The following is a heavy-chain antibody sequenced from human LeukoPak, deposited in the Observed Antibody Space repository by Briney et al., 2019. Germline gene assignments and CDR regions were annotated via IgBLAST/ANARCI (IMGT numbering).Heavy chain of an antibody. CDR3: ARDPVAAGFDRWFDP. CDR1: GFTFSNYE. CDR2: ISSSDNSI. D-gene: IGHD2-21*01. Sequence: PGGSLTLSCAASGFTFSNYEMSWVRQAPGKGLDWLSYISSSDNSIYYADSVKGRFTISRDNAKNSLYLQMNSLRAEDTAVYYCARDPVAAGFDRWFDPWGQGTLVTVSS. V-gene: IGHV3-48*03. J-gene: IGHJ5*02.